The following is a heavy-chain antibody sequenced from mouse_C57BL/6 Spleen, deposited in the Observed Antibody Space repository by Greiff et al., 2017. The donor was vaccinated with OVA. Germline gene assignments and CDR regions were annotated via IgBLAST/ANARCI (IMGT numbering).Heavy chain of an antibody. CDR1: GFTFSSYA. CDR2: ISDGGSYT. V-gene: IGHV5-4*01. Sequence: EVQVVESGGGLVKPGGSLKLSCAASGFTFSSYAMSWVRQTPEKRLEWVATISDGGSYTYYPDNVKGRFTISRDNAKNNLYLQMSHLKSEDTAMYYCARGGYGSSSHWYFDVWGTGTTVTVSS. D-gene: IGHD1-1*01. J-gene: IGHJ1*03. CDR3: ARGGYGSSSHWYFDV.